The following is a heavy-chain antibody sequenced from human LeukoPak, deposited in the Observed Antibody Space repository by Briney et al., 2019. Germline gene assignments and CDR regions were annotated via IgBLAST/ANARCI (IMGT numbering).Heavy chain of an antibody. J-gene: IGHJ4*02. V-gene: IGHV3-30*18. D-gene: IGHD1-26*01. Sequence: PGGSLRLSCAASGFTFSSYGMHWVRQAPGKGLEWVAVISYDGSNKYYADSVKGRFAISRDNSKNTLYLQMNSLRAEDTAVYYCAKVWDSVGDYWGLGTLVTVSS. CDR2: ISYDGSNK. CDR3: AKVWDSVGDY. CDR1: GFTFSSYG.